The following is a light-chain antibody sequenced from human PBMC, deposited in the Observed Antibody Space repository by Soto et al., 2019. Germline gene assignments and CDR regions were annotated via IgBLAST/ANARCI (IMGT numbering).Light chain of an antibody. CDR1: QSVSSN. V-gene: IGKV3-15*01. CDR3: HQYNNWPPIT. Sequence: EIVMRQSPATLSVSPGERATLSCRASQSVSSNLAWYQQKPGQAPRLLIYGASTRATGIPARFSGSGSGTEFTLTISSLQSEDFAVYYCHQYNNWPPITFGQGTRLEIK. J-gene: IGKJ5*01. CDR2: GAS.